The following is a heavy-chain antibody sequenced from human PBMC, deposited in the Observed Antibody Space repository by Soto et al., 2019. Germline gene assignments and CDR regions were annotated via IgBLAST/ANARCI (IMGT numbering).Heavy chain of an antibody. J-gene: IGHJ4*02. Sequence: ASVKVSCKASGYTFTSYGISWVRQAPGQGLEWMGWISAYNGNTNYAQKLQGRVTMTTDTSTSTAYMELRSLRSDDTAVYYCARDESGYLPMTLDYWGQGTLVTVSS. V-gene: IGHV1-18*04. D-gene: IGHD3-3*01. CDR2: ISAYNGNT. CDR1: GYTFTSYG. CDR3: ARDESGYLPMTLDY.